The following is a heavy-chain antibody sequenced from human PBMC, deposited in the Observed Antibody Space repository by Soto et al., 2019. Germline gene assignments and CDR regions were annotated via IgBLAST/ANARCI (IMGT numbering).Heavy chain of an antibody. CDR3: ARDGYGYYDILTGYPDYYYYGMDV. V-gene: IGHV4-4*02. CDR1: GGSISSSNW. D-gene: IGHD3-9*01. CDR2: IYHSGST. J-gene: IGHJ6*02. Sequence: KASETLSLTCAVSGGSISSSNWWSWVRQPPGKGLEWIGEIYHSGSTNYNPSLKSRVTISVDKSKNQFSLKLSSVTAADTAVYYCARDGYGYYDILTGYPDYYYYGMDVWGQGTTVTVSS.